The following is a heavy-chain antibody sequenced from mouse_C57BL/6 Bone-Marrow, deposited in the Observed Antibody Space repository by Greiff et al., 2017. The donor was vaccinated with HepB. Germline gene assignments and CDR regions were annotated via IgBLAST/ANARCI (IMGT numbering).Heavy chain of an antibody. J-gene: IGHJ1*03. D-gene: IGHD1-1*01. CDR1: GYTFTDHT. V-gene: IGHV1-78*01. CDR3: ARRTTVGYFDV. CDR2: IYPRDGSS. Sequence: VQLQQSDAELVKPGASVKISCKVSGYTFTDHTIHWMKQRPEQGLEWIGYIYPRDGSSRYNEKFKGTATLTEDKSSSTAYMQLNSLTSEDSAVFFCARRTTVGYFDVWGTGTTVTVSS.